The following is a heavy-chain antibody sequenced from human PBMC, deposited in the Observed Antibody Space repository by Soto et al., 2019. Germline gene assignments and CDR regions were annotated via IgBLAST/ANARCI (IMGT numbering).Heavy chain of an antibody. Sequence: QVQLVESGGGVVQPGRSLRLSCAASGFTFSSYAMHWVRQAPGKGLEWLAVISYDGSNKYYADSVKGRFTISRDNSKNTLYLQMNSLRAEDTAVYYCARGGSYLDAFDIWGQGTMVTVSS. V-gene: IGHV3-30-3*01. J-gene: IGHJ3*02. CDR3: ARGGSYLDAFDI. CDR2: ISYDGSNK. CDR1: GFTFSSYA. D-gene: IGHD1-26*01.